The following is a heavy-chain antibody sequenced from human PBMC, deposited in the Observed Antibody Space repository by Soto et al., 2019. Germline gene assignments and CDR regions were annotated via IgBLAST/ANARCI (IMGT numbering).Heavy chain of an antibody. V-gene: IGHV1-69*04. CDR2: IIPILGVA. J-gene: IGHJ3*02. D-gene: IGHD2-21*02. Sequence: SVKVSCKASGGTFSSYTISWVRQAPGQGLEWMGRIIPILGVANYAQKFQGRVTITADKSTSTAYIELRSLRSEDTAVYYCARDWGFVVVTLVLYPRFDIWGQGTMVTVSS. CDR3: ARDWGFVVVTLVLYPRFDI. CDR1: GGTFSSYT.